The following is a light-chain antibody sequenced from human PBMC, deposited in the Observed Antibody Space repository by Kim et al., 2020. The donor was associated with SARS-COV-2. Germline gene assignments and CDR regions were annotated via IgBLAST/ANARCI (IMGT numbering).Light chain of an antibody. CDR1: NIGSKK. J-gene: IGLJ2*01. CDR3: QVWDSSPVI. CDR2: RDG. V-gene: IGLV3-9*01. Sequence: SVALGQTARITCGGNNIGSKKVHWYQQEPGQAPVLVIYRDGDRPSGIPERFSGSNSGNTATLTISRAQAGDEADYYCQVWDSSPVIFGGGTQLTVL.